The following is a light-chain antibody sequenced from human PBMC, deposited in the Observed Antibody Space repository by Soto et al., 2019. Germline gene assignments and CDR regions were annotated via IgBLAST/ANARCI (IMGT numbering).Light chain of an antibody. J-gene: IGKJ1*01. CDR1: PDINNF. CDR3: QKYNNAPWT. CDR2: AAS. Sequence: DIQMTQSPSSLSASVGDRVTITCRPSPDINNFLAWYQHKPGKVPKLLIYAASTLQSGVPSRFSGSGSGTDFTLTISSLQPEDVATYYCQKYNNAPWTFGQGTKVEIK. V-gene: IGKV1-27*01.